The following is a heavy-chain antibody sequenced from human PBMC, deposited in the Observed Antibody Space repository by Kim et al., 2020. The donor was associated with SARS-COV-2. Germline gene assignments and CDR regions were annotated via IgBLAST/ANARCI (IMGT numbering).Heavy chain of an antibody. J-gene: IGHJ6*02. V-gene: IGHV3-30*07. CDR3: ARAGPRIVPGPYGMDV. D-gene: IGHD2-8*01. Sequence: SVKGRFTLSRDNSKNTLYLQMNSLRAEDTAVYYCARAGPRIVPGPYGMDVWGQGTTVTVSS.